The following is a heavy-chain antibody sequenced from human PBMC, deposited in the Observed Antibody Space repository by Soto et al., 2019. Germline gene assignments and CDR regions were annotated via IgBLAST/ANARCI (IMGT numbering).Heavy chain of an antibody. CDR1: GYTFSGYY. J-gene: IGHJ4*02. CDR2: IIPIFGTA. Sequence: QEQLVQSGAEVKKPGASVKVSCKASGYTFSGYYIHWLRQAPGQGLEWMGWIIPIFGTANYAQKFQGRVTITADESTSTAYMELSSLRSEDTAVYYCASSYDILTGPKPYYFDYWGQGTLVTVSS. CDR3: ASSYDILTGPKPYYFDY. D-gene: IGHD3-9*01. V-gene: IGHV1-69*01.